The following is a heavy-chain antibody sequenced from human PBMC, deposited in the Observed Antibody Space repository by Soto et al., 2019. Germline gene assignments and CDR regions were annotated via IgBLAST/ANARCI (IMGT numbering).Heavy chain of an antibody. CDR1: GFTFSSYS. CDR3: ARDALPYCSSTCCYESRFDP. CDR2: ISSSSSYI. J-gene: IGHJ5*02. Sequence: EVQLVESGGGLVKPGGSLRLSCAASGFTFSSYSMNWVRQAPGKGLEWVSSISSSSSYIYYADSVKGRFTISRDNGKNSLYLQTNTLRAEYTAVYYCARDALPYCSSTCCYESRFDPWGQGTLVTVSS. V-gene: IGHV3-21*01. D-gene: IGHD2-2*01.